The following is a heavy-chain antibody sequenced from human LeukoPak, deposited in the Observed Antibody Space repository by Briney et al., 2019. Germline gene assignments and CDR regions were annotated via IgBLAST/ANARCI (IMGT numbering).Heavy chain of an antibody. D-gene: IGHD5-18*01. CDR1: GGSFSGYY. J-gene: IGHJ4*02. CDR2: INHSGST. Sequence: SETLSLTCAVYGGSFSGYYWSWIRQPPGKGLEWIGEINHSGSTNYNPSLKSRVTISVDTSKNQFSLKLSSVTAADTAVYYCARAPVDTAMVAPMSWGQGTLVTVSS. V-gene: IGHV4-34*01. CDR3: ARAPVDTAMVAPMS.